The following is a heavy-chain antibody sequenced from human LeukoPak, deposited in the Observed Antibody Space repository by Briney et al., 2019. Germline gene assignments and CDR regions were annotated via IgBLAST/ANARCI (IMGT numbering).Heavy chain of an antibody. D-gene: IGHD6-13*01. V-gene: IGHV5-51*01. CDR2: IYPGDSDT. CDR1: GYSFTTYW. J-gene: IGHJ4*02. CDR3: ARREGGYGPDFDY. Sequence: GESLKISCKGSGYSFTTYWIAWVRQMSGKGLEWMGIIYPGDSDTRYSPSFQGQVTISADKSITTAYLQWSSLKASDTAIYYCARREGGYGPDFDYWGQGTLVTVSS.